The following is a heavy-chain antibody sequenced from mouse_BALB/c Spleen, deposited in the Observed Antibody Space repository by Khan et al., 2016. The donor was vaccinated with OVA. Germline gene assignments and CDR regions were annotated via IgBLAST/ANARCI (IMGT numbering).Heavy chain of an antibody. V-gene: IGHV5-9-3*01. CDR3: ASSLVDYYAMDY. CDR1: GFTFSSFA. D-gene: IGHD2-2*01. J-gene: IGHJ4*01. Sequence: EVELVESGGGVVKPGGSLKLSCSASGFTFSSFAMSWVRQTPEKRLEWVATISTGGHYTFYADSVKGRFTISRDNARNTLYLQMSSLRSEDTAMYYCASSLVDYYAMDYWGQGTSVTVSS. CDR2: ISTGGHYT.